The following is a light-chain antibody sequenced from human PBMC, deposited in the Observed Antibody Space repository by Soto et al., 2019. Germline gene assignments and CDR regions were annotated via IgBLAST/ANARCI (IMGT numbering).Light chain of an antibody. V-gene: IGLV1-40*01. J-gene: IGLJ2*01. CDR1: SSNIGAGYD. CDR2: GNS. Sequence: QLVLTQPPSVSGAPGQRVTISCTGTSSNIGAGYDVHWYQQLPGTAPKLLIYGNSHRPSGVPDRFSGSKSGTSASLAITGLQAEDEADYYCQSYDSSLSGVVFGGGTKVTVL. CDR3: QSYDSSLSGVV.